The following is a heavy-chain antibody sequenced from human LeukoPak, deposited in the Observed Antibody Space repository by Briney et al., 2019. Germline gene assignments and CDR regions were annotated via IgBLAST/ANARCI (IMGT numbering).Heavy chain of an antibody. CDR3: ARGEQIDYVWGTYRYTGSTFDY. Sequence: SETLSLTCTVSGGSISSYYWSWIRQPPGKGLEWIGYIYYSGNTNYNPSLKGRVTISVDTSKNQFSLELISVTAADTAVYYCARGEQIDYVWGTYRYTGSTFDYWGQGTLVTVSS. CDR1: GGSISSYY. V-gene: IGHV4-59*01. CDR2: IYYSGNT. D-gene: IGHD3-16*02. J-gene: IGHJ4*02.